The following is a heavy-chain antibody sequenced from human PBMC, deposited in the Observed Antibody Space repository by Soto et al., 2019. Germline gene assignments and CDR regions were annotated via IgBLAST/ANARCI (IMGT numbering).Heavy chain of an antibody. Sequence: EAQLVESGGGLIQPGGSLRLSCAASGFTVSNNYMVWVRQAPGKGLEWVSVIYSGGSTYYADSVKGRFTISRDKSNNTLYLQMNSLRDEDTAVYYCARRITMVRGPYYYYAMDVWGQGTTVTVSS. J-gene: IGHJ6*02. CDR2: IYSGGST. D-gene: IGHD3-10*01. CDR3: ARRITMVRGPYYYYAMDV. V-gene: IGHV3-53*01. CDR1: GFTVSNNY.